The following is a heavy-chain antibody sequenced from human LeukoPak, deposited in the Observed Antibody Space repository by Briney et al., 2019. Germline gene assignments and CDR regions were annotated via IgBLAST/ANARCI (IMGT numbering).Heavy chain of an antibody. CDR1: GFTFGRYE. Sequence: GGSLRLSCAASGFTFGRYEMNWVRQAPGKGLEWVSAISGSGGSTYYADSVKGRFTISRDNSKNTLYLQMNSLRAEDTAVYYCAKSPGSGSIWFDPWGQGTLVTVSS. V-gene: IGHV3-23*01. J-gene: IGHJ5*02. D-gene: IGHD3-10*01. CDR2: ISGSGGST. CDR3: AKSPGSGSIWFDP.